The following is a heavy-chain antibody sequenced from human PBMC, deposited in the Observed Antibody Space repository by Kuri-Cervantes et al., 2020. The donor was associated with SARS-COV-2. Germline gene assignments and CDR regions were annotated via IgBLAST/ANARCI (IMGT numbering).Heavy chain of an antibody. CDR3: ARGTPTALLGLSDLCFDY. D-gene: IGHD2-15*01. CDR1: GGTFSSYA. V-gene: IGHV1-69*05. Sequence: SVKVSCKASGGTFSSYAISWVRQAPGQGLEWMGGIIPIFGTANYAQKFQGRVTITMDESTSTAYMELSSLRSEDTAVYYCARGTPTALLGLSDLCFDYWGQGTLVTVSS. J-gene: IGHJ4*02. CDR2: IIPIFGTA.